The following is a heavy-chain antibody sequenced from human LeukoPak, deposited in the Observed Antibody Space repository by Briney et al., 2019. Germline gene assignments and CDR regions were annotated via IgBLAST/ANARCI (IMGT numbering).Heavy chain of an antibody. J-gene: IGHJ4*02. D-gene: IGHD6-19*01. CDR2: ISYDGSNK. CDR1: GFTFSSYW. V-gene: IGHV3-30*18. CDR3: AKDPGSGWYVSDY. Sequence: GGSLRLSCAASGFTFSSYWMTWVRQAPGKGLEWVAVISYDGSNKYYADSVKGRFTISRGNSKNTLYLQMNSLRAEDTAVYYCAKDPGSGWYVSDYWGQGTLVTVSS.